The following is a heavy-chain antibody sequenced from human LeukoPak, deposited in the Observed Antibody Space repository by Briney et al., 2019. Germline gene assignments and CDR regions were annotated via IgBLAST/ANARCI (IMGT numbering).Heavy chain of an antibody. CDR2: IIPIFGTA. CDR3: ARGEFSVITYYYYYYMDV. J-gene: IGHJ6*03. Sequence: ASVKVSCKASGYTFTSYAMNWVRQAPGQGLEWMGGIIPIFGTANYAQKFQGRVTITADKSTSTAYMELSSLRSEDTAVYYCARGEFSVITYYYYYYMDVWGKGTTVTVSS. V-gene: IGHV1-69*06. D-gene: IGHD1-14*01. CDR1: GYTFTSYA.